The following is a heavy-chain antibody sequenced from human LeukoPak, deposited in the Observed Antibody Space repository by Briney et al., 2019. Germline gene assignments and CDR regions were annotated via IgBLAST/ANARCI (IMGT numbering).Heavy chain of an antibody. D-gene: IGHD5-18*01. J-gene: IGHJ4*02. Sequence: GGSLRLSCAASGFTFSSYAMHWVRQAPGKGLEWVAVISYDGSNKYYADSVKGRITISRDNSKNTLYLQMNSLRTEDTAVYYCARDQRIGGYSYGLTGNFDYWGQGTLVTAPS. CDR2: ISYDGSNK. V-gene: IGHV3-30-3*01. CDR1: GFTFSSYA. CDR3: ARDQRIGGYSYGLTGNFDY.